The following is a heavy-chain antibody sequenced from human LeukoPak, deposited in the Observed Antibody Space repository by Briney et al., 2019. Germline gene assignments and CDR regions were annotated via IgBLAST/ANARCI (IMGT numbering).Heavy chain of an antibody. CDR1: GGSFSGYY. V-gene: IGHV4-34*01. CDR2: INHSGST. Sequence: SETLSLTCAVYGGSFSGYYWSWIRQPPGKGLEWIGEINHSGSTNYNPSLKSRVTISVDTSKNQFSLKLSSVTAADTAVYYCARTSGSCPGEVFDYWGQGTLVTVSS. D-gene: IGHD1-26*01. CDR3: ARTSGSCPGEVFDY. J-gene: IGHJ4*02.